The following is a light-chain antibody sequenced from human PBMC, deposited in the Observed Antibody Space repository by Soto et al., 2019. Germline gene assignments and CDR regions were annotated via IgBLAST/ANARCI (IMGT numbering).Light chain of an antibody. CDR2: GAS. CDR1: QSISSTF. V-gene: IGKV3-20*01. CDR3: QHYGTSSWT. Sequence: EIVLTQSPGTLSLSPGERATLSCRASQSISSTFLAWYKQKPGQAPRLLIYGASSRATGIPDRFSGSGSGTDFTLTISRLEPEDFAVYYCQHYGTSSWTFGQGTKVEIK. J-gene: IGKJ1*01.